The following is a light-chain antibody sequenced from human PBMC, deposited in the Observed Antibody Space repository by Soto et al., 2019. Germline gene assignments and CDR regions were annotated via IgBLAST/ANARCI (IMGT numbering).Light chain of an antibody. CDR3: QQYVSWT. J-gene: IGKJ1*01. Sequence: EIVLTQSPGTLSVSPGERATLSCRASQTISSNYLVWYQQKPGQAPSLLIYGTSSRATGIPDRFSGSGSGTDFTLTISRLEPEDSAIYYCQQYVSWTFGQGTKVEIK. V-gene: IGKV3-20*01. CDR2: GTS. CDR1: QTISSNY.